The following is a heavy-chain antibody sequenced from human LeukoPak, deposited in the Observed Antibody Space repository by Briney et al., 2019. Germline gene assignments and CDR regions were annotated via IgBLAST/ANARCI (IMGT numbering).Heavy chain of an antibody. Sequence: ASVKVSCKASGGTFSSYAISWVRQAPGQGLEWVGRIIPILGIANYAQKFQGRVTITADKSTSTAYMELSSLRSEDTAVYYCARVGYSYQYGMDVWGQGTTVTVSS. CDR1: GGTFSSYA. D-gene: IGHD5-18*01. CDR2: IIPILGIA. J-gene: IGHJ6*02. CDR3: ARVGYSYQYGMDV. V-gene: IGHV1-69*04.